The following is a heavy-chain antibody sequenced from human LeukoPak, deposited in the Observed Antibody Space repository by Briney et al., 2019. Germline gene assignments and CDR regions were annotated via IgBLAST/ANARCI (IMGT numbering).Heavy chain of an antibody. V-gene: IGHV1-18*01. CDR2: ISAYNGNT. CDR1: GYTFTSYD. D-gene: IGHD1-26*01. J-gene: IGHJ4*02. CDR3: ARDREGATPFDN. Sequence: ASVKVSCKASGYTFTSYDISWVRQAPGQGLEWMGWISAYNGNTNYAQKLQGRVTMTTDTSTSTAYMELRSLRSDDTAVYYCARDREGATPFDNWGQGTLVTVSS.